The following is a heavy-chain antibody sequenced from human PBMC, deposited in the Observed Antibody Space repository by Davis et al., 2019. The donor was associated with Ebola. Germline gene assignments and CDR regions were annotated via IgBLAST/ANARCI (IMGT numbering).Heavy chain of an antibody. CDR1: GFTFSDYY. D-gene: IGHD6-19*01. J-gene: IGHJ4*02. V-gene: IGHV3-11*04. CDR3: AKDQSSGWDPLDY. Sequence: GESLKTSCAASGFTFSDYYMSWIRQAPGKGLEWVSYISSSGSTIYYADSVKGRFTISRDNAKNSLYLQMNSLRAEDTAVYYCAKDQSSGWDPLDYWGQGTLVTVSS. CDR2: ISSSGSTI.